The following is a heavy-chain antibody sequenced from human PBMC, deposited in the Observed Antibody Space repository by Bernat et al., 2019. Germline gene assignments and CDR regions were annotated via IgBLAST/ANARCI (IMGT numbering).Heavy chain of an antibody. CDR2: ISSSSSYI. V-gene: IGHV3-21*01. D-gene: IGHD4-17*01. CDR3: ASNPTTISLTDY. CDR1: GFTFSSYS. Sequence: EVQLVESGGGLVKPGGSLRLSCAASGFTFSSYSRNWVRQAPGKGMEWVSSISSSSSYIYYANSVKGRFTSSRDNDKNALYLQMNSLRAEDTAVYYCASNPTTISLTDYWGQGTLVTVSS. J-gene: IGHJ4*02.